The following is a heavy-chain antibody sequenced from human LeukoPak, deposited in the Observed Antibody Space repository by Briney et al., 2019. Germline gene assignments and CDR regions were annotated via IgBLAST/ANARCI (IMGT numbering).Heavy chain of an antibody. CDR1: GFTFSGYS. V-gene: IGHV3-21*01. CDR3: ARAVYSSSWYQDC. J-gene: IGHJ4*02. D-gene: IGHD6-13*01. Sequence: GGSLRLSCAASGFTFSGYSMNWVRQAPGKGLEWVSSVSSGSSYIYYADSVKGRFTISRDNAKNSLYLQMNSLRAEDTAVYYCARAVYSSSWYQDCWGLGTLVTVSS. CDR2: VSSGSSYI.